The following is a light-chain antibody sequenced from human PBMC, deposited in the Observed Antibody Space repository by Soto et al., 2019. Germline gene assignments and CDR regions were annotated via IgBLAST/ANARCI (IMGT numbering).Light chain of an antibody. CDR1: QGISSY. CDR3: EQLNTYPYT. V-gene: IGKV1-9*01. Sequence: IQLTQSPSSLSASVGDRVTITCRASQGISSYLAWYQQKPGKAPELLIYAASTLQSGVPSRFSGSGSGTDFTLTFSRLQPEDFATYYCEQLNTYPYTFGQGTKLEIK. J-gene: IGKJ2*01. CDR2: AAS.